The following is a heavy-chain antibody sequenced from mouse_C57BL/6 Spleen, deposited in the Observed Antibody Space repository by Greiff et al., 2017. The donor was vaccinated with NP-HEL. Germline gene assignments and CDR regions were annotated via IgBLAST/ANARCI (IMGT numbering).Heavy chain of an antibody. CDR1: GYTFTSYW. V-gene: IGHV1-69*01. CDR3: ARSQLGGSYFDY. CDR2: IDPSDSYT. D-gene: IGHD4-1*02. Sequence: QVQLQQPGAELVMPGASVKLSCKASGYTFTSYWMHWVKQRPGQGLEWIGEIDPSDSYTNYNQKFKGKSTLTVDNSSSTAYMQLSSLTSEDSAVYYCARSQLGGSYFDYWGQGTTLTVSS. J-gene: IGHJ2*01.